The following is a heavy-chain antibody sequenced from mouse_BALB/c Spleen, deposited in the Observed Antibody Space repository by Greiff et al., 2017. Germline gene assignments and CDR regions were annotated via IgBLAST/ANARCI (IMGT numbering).Heavy chain of an antibody. J-gene: IGHJ3*01. CDR1: GYSITSDYA. CDR3: ARGGPFAY. Sequence: EVQLQESGPGLVKPSQSLSLTCTVTGYSITSDYAWNWIRQFPGNKLEWMGYISYSGSTSYNPSLKSRISITRDTSKNQFFLQLNSVTTEDTATYYCARGGPFAYWGQGTLVTVSA. CDR2: ISYSGST. V-gene: IGHV3-2*02.